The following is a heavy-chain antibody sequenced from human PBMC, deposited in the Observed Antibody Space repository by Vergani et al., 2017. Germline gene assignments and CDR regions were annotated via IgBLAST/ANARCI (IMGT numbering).Heavy chain of an antibody. CDR2: VYTSGMT. D-gene: IGHD1-26*01. Sequence: QVQLQESGPRLVRPSQTLSPTCPVSGGSINTVAYYWSWIRQPAGKGLEWIGRVYTSGMTNYNPSLKSRVTILVDRSKSQLSLKLTSVTAGDTAVYYCARDSDLSFYFDYWGQGTLVTVSS. V-gene: IGHV4-61*02. CDR1: GGSINTVAYY. CDR3: ARDSDLSFYFDY. J-gene: IGHJ4*02.